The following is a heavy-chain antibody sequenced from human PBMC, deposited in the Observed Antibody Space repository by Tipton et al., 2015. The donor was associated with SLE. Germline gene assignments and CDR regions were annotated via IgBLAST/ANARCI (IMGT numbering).Heavy chain of an antibody. V-gene: IGHV4-61*02. J-gene: IGHJ3*02. CDR1: GGSISSGSYY. D-gene: IGHD5-12*01. CDR2: IYTSGST. CDR3: ARAGVGDDTAFDI. Sequence: TLSLTCTVSGGSISSGSYYWSWIRQPAGKGLEWIGRIYTSGSTNYNPSLKNRVTISLDMSKNQFSLRLSSVTAADTALYYCARAGVGDDTAFDIWGQGTMVTVSS.